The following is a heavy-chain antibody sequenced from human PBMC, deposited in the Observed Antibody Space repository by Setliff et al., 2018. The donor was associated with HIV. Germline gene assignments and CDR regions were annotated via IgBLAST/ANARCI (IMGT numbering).Heavy chain of an antibody. CDR2: INHSGGT. V-gene: IGHV4-34*01. D-gene: IGHD7-27*01. J-gene: IGHJ3*01. CDR3: ARGWGHDGFDF. Sequence: SETLSLTCAVYGRSFSGYNWNWIRQSPGKGLEWIGEINHSGGTNYNPSLKSRVTMSIDTSKNQFSLNVSSVTAADTAVYYCARGWGHDGFDFWGQGTMVTVSS. CDR1: GRSFSGYN.